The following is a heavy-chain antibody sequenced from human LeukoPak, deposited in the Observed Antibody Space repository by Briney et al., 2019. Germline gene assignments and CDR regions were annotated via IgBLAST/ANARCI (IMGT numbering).Heavy chain of an antibody. CDR1: GDSISDYH. D-gene: IGHD4-17*01. V-gene: IGHV4-59*12. Sequence: SETLSLTCTVSGDSISDYHWGWIRQPPGKGLEWIGYIYYSGSTNYNPSLKSRVTISVDTSKNQFSLKLSSVTAADTAVYYCARMETTVTFDYWGQGTLVTVSS. CDR2: IYYSGST. J-gene: IGHJ4*02. CDR3: ARMETTVTFDY.